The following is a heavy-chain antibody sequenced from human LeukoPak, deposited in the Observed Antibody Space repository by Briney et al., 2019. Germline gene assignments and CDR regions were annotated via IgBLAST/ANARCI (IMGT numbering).Heavy chain of an antibody. J-gene: IGHJ6*02. CDR1: EFIFSDYG. Sequence: GGSLRLSCAASEFIFSDYGMHWVRQAPGKGLEWVAVISYDGSYAYYADSVKGRFNVSRDNSKNTQFLQMNSLRPEDTAVYYCARGGLGSLNQCLYYGLDVWGQGTSVTVSS. CDR3: ARGGLGSLNQCLYYGLDV. CDR2: ISYDGSYA. D-gene: IGHD3-16*01. V-gene: IGHV3-30*03.